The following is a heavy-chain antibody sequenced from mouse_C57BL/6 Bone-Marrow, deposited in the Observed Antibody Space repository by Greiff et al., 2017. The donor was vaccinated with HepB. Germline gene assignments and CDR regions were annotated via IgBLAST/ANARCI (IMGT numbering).Heavy chain of an antibody. CDR1: GYTFTDYY. CDR2: INPNNGGT. D-gene: IGHD1-1*01. V-gene: IGHV1-26*01. CDR3: AREDNYYGSSYGY. Sequence: VQLQQSGPELVKPGASVKISCKASGYTFTDYYMNWVKQSHGKSLEWIGDINPNNGGTSYNQKFKGKATLTVDKSSSTAYMELRSLTSEDSAVYYCAREDNYYGSSYGYWGQGTTLTVSS. J-gene: IGHJ2*01.